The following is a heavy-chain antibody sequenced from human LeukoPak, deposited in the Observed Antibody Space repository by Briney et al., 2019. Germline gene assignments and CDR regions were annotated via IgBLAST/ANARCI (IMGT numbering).Heavy chain of an antibody. J-gene: IGHJ4*02. V-gene: IGHV3-74*01. CDR3: ARGQRRHIDMAPSFDY. CDR2: INSDGSST. Sequence: PGGSLRLSCAASGFTFSSYWMHWVRQAPGKGLVWVSRINSDGSSTSYADSVRGRFTISRDNAKNTLYLQMNSLRAEDTAVYSCARGQRRHIDMAPSFDYWGQGTLVTVSS. CDR1: GFTFSSYW. D-gene: IGHD5-24*01.